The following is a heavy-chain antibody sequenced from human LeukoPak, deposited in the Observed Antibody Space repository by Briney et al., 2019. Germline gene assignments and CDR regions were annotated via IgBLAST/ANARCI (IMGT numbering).Heavy chain of an antibody. J-gene: IGHJ4*02. V-gene: IGHV3-30-3*01. CDR3: ARDPRPEYSSGCHFAY. D-gene: IGHD6-19*01. CDR1: GFTFSSYA. Sequence: GGSLRPSCAASGFTFSSYAMHWVRQAPGKGLEWVAVISYDGSNKYYADSVKGRLTISRDNSKNTLYLQMNSLRAEDTAVYYCARDPRPEYSSGCHFAYWGQGTLVTVSS. CDR2: ISYDGSNK.